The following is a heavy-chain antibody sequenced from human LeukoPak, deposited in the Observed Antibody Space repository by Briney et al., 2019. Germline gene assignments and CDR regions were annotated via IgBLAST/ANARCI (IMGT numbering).Heavy chain of an antibody. CDR1: GFTFSTYG. V-gene: IGHV3-30*02. Sequence: GGTLRLSCAASGFTFSTYGMHWVRQAPGKGLGWVAFIRYDESNKYYAESVKGRFTISRDNSKNTLFLQMNSLRGEDTAVYYCAKDSGTYWVDYYYMDIWGKGTTVTVSS. CDR3: AKDSGTYWVDYYYMDI. CDR2: IRYDESNK. D-gene: IGHD1-26*01. J-gene: IGHJ6*03.